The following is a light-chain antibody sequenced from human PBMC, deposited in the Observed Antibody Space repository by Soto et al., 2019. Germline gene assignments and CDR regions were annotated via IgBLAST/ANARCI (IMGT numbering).Light chain of an antibody. CDR3: CSYAGSYTVV. Sequence: QSALTQPRSVSGSPEQSVTISCTGTSSDVGAYNYVSWYQQHPGKVPKLMIYDVSRRPSGVPDRFSGSKSGNTASLTISGLQADDDADYYCCSYAGSYTVVFGGGTKLTVL. CDR1: SSDVGAYNY. J-gene: IGLJ3*02. CDR2: DVS. V-gene: IGLV2-11*01.